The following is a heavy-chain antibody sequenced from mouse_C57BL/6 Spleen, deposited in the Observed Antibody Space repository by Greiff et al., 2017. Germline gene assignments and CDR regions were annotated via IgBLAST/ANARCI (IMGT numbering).Heavy chain of an antibody. Sequence: QVQLQQPGTELVKPGASVTLSCKASGYTFTSYWMHWVKQRPGQGLEWIGNINPSNGGTNYNEKFKSKATLTVDKSSSTAYMQLRSLTSEDSAVYYCASSGFLYYSVDYWGQGTTLTVSS. J-gene: IGHJ2*01. CDR3: ASSGFLYYSVDY. CDR1: GYTFTSYW. D-gene: IGHD2-12*01. V-gene: IGHV1-53*01. CDR2: INPSNGGT.